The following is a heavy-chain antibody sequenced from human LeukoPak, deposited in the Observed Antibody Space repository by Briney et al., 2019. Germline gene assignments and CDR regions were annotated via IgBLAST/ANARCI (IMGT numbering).Heavy chain of an antibody. Sequence: GGSLRLSCAASGFTFSSYWMDWVRQAPGKGLVWVSRINDDGSITRYADSVKGRFTISRDNAKNTLYLQMNSLRAEDTAVYYCARSRRDSYNFFDSWGQGTLVTVSS. J-gene: IGHJ4*02. CDR3: ARSRRDSYNFFDS. CDR1: GFTFSSYW. D-gene: IGHD5-24*01. CDR2: INDDGSIT. V-gene: IGHV3-74*01.